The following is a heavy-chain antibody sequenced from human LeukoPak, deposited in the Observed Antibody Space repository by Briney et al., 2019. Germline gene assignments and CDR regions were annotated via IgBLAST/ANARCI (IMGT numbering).Heavy chain of an antibody. J-gene: IGHJ3*02. Sequence: SETLSLTCTVSGGSISSYYWSWIRQPAGKGLEWIGRVYFSGTTNYSPSLKSRVTMSLDTSKNQLSMKLSSVTAADTAVYYCARSSSSSSYTAFDIWGQGTMVTVSS. CDR3: ARSSSSSSYTAFDI. CDR1: GGSISSYY. V-gene: IGHV4-4*07. D-gene: IGHD6-13*01. CDR2: VYFSGTT.